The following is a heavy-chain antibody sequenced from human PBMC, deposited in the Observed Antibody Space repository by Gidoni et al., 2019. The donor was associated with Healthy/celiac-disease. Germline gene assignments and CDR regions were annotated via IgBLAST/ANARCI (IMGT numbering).Heavy chain of an antibody. CDR3: AKDRVLYYYDSSGYPTDY. Sequence: QVQLVESGGGVVQPGRSLRLSCAASGFTFSSYGMHWVRQAPGKGLEWVAVISYDGSNKYYADSVKGRFTISRDNSKNTLYLQMNSLRAEDTAVYYCAKDRVLYYYDSSGYPTDYWGQGTLVTVSS. J-gene: IGHJ4*02. CDR2: ISYDGSNK. V-gene: IGHV3-30*18. CDR1: GFTFSSYG. D-gene: IGHD3-22*01.